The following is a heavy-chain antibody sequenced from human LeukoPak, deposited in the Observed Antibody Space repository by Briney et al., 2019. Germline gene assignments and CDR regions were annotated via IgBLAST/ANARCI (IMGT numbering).Heavy chain of an antibody. Sequence: GGSLRHSCAASGFTVSSYAMHWVRQAPGKGLEWVAFISSDGSKKYYADSVKGRFTISRDGSKNTLHLQMNSLRPEDTAVYYCARRGATGGSYYFEQWGQGTLVTVSS. CDR1: GFTVSSYA. CDR3: ARRGATGGSYYFEQ. V-gene: IGHV3-30*04. J-gene: IGHJ4*02. CDR2: ISSDGSKK. D-gene: IGHD2-15*01.